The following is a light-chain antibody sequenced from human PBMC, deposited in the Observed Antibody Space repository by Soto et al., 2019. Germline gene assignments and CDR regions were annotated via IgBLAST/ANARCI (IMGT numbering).Light chain of an antibody. J-gene: IGKJ1*01. V-gene: IGKV1-5*03. CDR3: QHYDTFPWT. CDR2: EAS. CDR1: QSVGRW. Sequence: DIQMTQSPSTLSASIGDRVTITCRASQSVGRWLAWYQQKPGKAPKLLIYEASTLESGVPSSFSGSGSVTEYTLTITSLQPDDFATYYCQHYDTFPWTFGQGTKVQIK.